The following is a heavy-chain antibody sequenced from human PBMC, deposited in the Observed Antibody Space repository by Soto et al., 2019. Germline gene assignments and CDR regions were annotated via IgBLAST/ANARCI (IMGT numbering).Heavy chain of an antibody. V-gene: IGHV2-5*01. D-gene: IGHD2-8*01. CDR3: AHMGYTNGYVDY. J-gene: IGHJ4*02. Sequence: SGPTLVNPTQTLTLTCSFSGFSLSTIGVGVGWIRQPPGKALEWLAVIYWNKDRSYSPSLKSRLTITKNTSKNKMDLTVTNKNLVDTATYYCAHMGYTNGYVDYWGQGTLVTVSS. CDR1: GFSLSTIGVG. CDR2: IYWNKDR.